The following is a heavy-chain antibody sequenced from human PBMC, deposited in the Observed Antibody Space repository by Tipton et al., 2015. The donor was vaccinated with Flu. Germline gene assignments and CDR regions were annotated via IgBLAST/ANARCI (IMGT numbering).Heavy chain of an antibody. Sequence: TLSLTCSVSGGSITTSSYYWGWIRQPPGKGLEWIGRVYYGGTTYYSPSFMSRVTLSVDTPNNQFFLNLTYVTAADTAVYYCASHRDGYNFDAFDIWGQGTMVTVSS. CDR3: ASHRDGYNFDAFDI. CDR2: VYYGGTT. CDR1: GGSITTSSYY. J-gene: IGHJ3*02. V-gene: IGHV4-39*07. D-gene: IGHD5-24*01.